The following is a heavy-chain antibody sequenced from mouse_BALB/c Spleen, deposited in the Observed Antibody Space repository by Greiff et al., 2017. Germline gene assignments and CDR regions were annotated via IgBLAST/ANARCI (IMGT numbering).Heavy chain of an antibody. V-gene: IGHV14-3*02. Sequence: VQLQQSGAELVKPGASVKLSCTASGFNIKDTYMHWVKQRPEQGLEWIGRIDPANGNTKYDPKFQGKATITADTSSNTAYLQLSSLTSEDTAVYYCARGGGYYYGSSPDYWGQGTTLTVSS. CDR2: IDPANGNT. CDR3: ARGGGYYYGSSPDY. J-gene: IGHJ2*01. CDR1: GFNIKDTY. D-gene: IGHD1-1*01.